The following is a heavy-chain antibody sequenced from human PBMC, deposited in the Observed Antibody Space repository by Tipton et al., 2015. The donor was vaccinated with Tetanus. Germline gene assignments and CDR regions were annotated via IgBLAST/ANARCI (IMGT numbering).Heavy chain of an antibody. CDR1: GGTFSSYA. D-gene: IGHD3-10*01. CDR3: ARGRRYVGRGLGFGHY. J-gene: IGHJ4*02. Sequence: QLVQSGAEVKKPGSSVKVSCKGSGGTFSSYAISWVRQAPGQGLEWMGGIIPSFGTANYPRKFQGRVTITADESTSTAYMELSSLSSEDTAVYCGARGRRYVGRGLGFGHYWGRGTLVTVSS. V-gene: IGHV1-69*01. CDR2: IIPSFGTA.